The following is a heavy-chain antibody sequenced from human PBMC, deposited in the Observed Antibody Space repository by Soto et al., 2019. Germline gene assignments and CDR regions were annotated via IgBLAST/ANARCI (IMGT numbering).Heavy chain of an antibody. J-gene: IGHJ2*01. Sequence: QVQLVQSGAEVKEPGASVKVSCKTSGYTFTTHGVYWVRQAPGQGLEWVGWISPYNGNTNYEQRLQGRVTLTTGTYPSPAYMELRSLRPDAPAVYYCGREAGDYAWSFDLWGRVTPVTVSS. D-gene: IGHD4-17*01. CDR2: ISPYNGNT. V-gene: IGHV1-18*01. CDR3: GREAGDYAWSFDL. CDR1: GYTFTTHG.